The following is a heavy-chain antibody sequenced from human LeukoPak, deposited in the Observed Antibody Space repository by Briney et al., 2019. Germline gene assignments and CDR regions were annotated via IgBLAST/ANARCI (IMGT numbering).Heavy chain of an antibody. CDR3: ARRAEGSER. V-gene: IGHV4-39*01. CDR2: IYYSGST. J-gene: IGHJ4*02. D-gene: IGHD3-10*01. Sequence: SETLSLTCTVSGGSISSSSYYWGWIRQPPGKGLEWIGSIYYSGSTYYNPSLKSRVTISVDTSKNQFSLKLSSVTAADTAVYYCARRAEGSERWGQGTLVTVSS. CDR1: GGSISSSSYY.